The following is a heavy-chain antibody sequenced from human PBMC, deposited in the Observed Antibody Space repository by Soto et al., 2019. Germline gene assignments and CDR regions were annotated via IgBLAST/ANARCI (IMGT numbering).Heavy chain of an antibody. J-gene: IGHJ4*02. Sequence: GGSLRLSCAASRFTFSSYGMHSVRQAPGKGLEWVAVISYDGSNKYYADSVKGRFTISRDNSKNTLYLQMNSPRAEDTAVYYCAKDRVESLVVVAAMAPDYWGQGTLVTVSS. D-gene: IGHD2-15*01. CDR3: AKDRVESLVVVAAMAPDY. CDR2: ISYDGSNK. CDR1: RFTFSSYG. V-gene: IGHV3-30*18.